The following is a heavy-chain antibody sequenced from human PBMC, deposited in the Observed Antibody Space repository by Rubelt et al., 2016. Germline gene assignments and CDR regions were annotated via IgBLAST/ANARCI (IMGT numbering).Heavy chain of an antibody. CDR1: GYTFTSYG. CDR2: VSVYNDDQ. D-gene: IGHD6-19*01. V-gene: IGHV1-18*01. CDR3: ARDRTWLVPGLDAFDI. Sequence: QLQPVQSGAEVKKPGASVKVSCKASGYTFTSYGISWVRQAPGQGLELMGWVSVYNDDQNYAQKLQGRVTMTTDTSTSTAYMELRSLRSDDTAVYYCARDRTWLVPGLDAFDIWGQGTMVTVSS. J-gene: IGHJ3*02.